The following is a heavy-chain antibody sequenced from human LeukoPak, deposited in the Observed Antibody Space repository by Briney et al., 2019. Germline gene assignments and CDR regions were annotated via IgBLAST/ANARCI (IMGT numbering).Heavy chain of an antibody. CDR3: ARGVDYYGV. CDR1: GGSISSYY. D-gene: IGHD3-10*01. V-gene: IGHV4-59*12. CDR2: IYYSGST. Sequence: SETLSLTCTVSGGSISSYYWNWLRQPPGKGLEWIGYIYYSGSTNYNPSLKSRVTISVDTSKKQFSLKLSSVTAADTAVYYCARGVDYYGVWGQGTLVTVSS. J-gene: IGHJ4*02.